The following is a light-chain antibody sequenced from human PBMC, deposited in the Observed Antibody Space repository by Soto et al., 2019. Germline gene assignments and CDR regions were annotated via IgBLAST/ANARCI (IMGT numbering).Light chain of an antibody. Sequence: QSALTQPASVSGSPGQSITISCTGTSSDVGGYNFVSWYQQHPGKVPKLMIFDVNRRPSGVSDRFYGSKSGNTASLTISGLQAEDEGDYYCCSYTSSSPHVFGRGTKLTVL. V-gene: IGLV2-14*03. CDR2: DVN. J-gene: IGLJ1*01. CDR3: CSYTSSSPHV. CDR1: SSDVGGYNF.